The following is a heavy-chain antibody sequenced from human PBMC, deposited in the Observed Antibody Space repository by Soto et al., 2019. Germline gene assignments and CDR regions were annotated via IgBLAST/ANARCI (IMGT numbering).Heavy chain of an antibody. CDR1: GYTFTSYA. CDR2: INAGNGNT. D-gene: IGHD3-9*01. J-gene: IGHJ3*02. V-gene: IGHV1-3*01. CDR3: ARDGSDILTGYYEKNVFDI. Sequence: ASVKVSCKASGYTFTSYAMHWVRQAPGQRLEWMGWINAGNGNTKYSQKFQGRVTITRDTSASTAYMELSSLRSEDTAVYYCARDGSDILTGYYEKNVFDIWGQGKMVT.